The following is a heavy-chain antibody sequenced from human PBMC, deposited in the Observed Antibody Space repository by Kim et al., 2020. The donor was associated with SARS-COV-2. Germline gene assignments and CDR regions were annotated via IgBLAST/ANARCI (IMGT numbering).Heavy chain of an antibody. CDR1: GFAVSSLE. Sequence: GGSLRLSCAASGFAVSSLEMNWVRQAPGEGLEWVAYISSGGTTIYPDSVKGRFTVSRDIAKNSLSLQMSSLRAEDTAVYYCTRIKPFTRSMDVWGQGTTVTVSS. D-gene: IGHD2-2*01. J-gene: IGHJ6*02. V-gene: IGHV3-48*03. CDR3: TRIKPFTRSMDV. CDR2: ISSGGTTI.